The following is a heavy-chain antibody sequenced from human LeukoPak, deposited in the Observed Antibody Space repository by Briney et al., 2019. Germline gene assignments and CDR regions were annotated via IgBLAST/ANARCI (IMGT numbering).Heavy chain of an antibody. D-gene: IGHD2-15*01. CDR1: GGSFSDYY. CDR3: GRDVRERPVATYFDY. CDR2: INHSGSP. V-gene: IGHV4-34*01. J-gene: IGHJ4*02. Sequence: SETLSLTCAVYGGSFSDYYWTWIRQPPGKGLVWIGEINHSGSPNNNPSLKSRVSISFDTSKNQFSLKLTSVTAADTAVYYCGRDVRERPVATYFDYWGQGTLVTVSS.